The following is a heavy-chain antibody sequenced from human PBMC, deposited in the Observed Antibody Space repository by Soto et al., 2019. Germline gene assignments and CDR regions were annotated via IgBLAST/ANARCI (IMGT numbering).Heavy chain of an antibody. CDR3: AKCGSDYYYYYGMDV. D-gene: IGHD5-12*01. J-gene: IGHJ6*02. V-gene: IGHV3-9*02. CDR2: ISWNSGSI. Sequence: GGSLRLSCAASGFTSDDYAMHWVRQAPGKGLEWVSGISWNSGSIGYADSAKGRFTISRDNAKNSLYLQMNSLRAEDTALYYCAKCGSDYYYYYGMDVWGQGTTVTVSS. CDR1: GFTSDDYA.